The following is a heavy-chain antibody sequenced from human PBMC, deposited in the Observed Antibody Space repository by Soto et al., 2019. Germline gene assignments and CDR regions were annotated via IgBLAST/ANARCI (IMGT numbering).Heavy chain of an antibody. CDR1: GYTFDSYA. D-gene: IGHD1-26*01. CDR3: AGGTVRALSESVHH. CDR2: ISAGSGNT. J-gene: IGHJ5*02. V-gene: IGHV1-3*01. Sequence: ASVKVSCKASGYTFDSYAIHWVRQAPGQSLEWMGWISAGSGNTRVSQKFHDRVTITKDTSASSAYMELHSLTSSDTAVYFCAGGTVRALSESVHHWGLGTLVNVAS.